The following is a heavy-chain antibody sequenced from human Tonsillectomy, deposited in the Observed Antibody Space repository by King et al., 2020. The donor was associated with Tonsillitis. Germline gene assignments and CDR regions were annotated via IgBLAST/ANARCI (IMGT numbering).Heavy chain of an antibody. CDR1: GYIFTDFY. J-gene: IGHJ4*02. D-gene: IGHD3-16*01. Sequence: VQLVESGAEVKKPGASVKVSCKTSGYIFTDFYIHWVRQAPGQGLEWIGRINPNSGGTNYAQKFQGRVTMTRDTSITTAYMELSSLSSDDTAVYNCATDLLEAVPAYIFAYWAQGTLVTVSS. V-gene: IGHV1-2*02. CDR2: INPNSGGT. CDR3: ATDLLEAVPAYIFAY.